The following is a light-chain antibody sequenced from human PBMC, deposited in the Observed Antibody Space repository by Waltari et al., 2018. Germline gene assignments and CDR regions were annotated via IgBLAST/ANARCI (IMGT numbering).Light chain of an antibody. J-gene: IGLJ3*02. CDR2: EVS. Sequence: QSAQTQPASLSGSPGQSIATSCPGPRIDIGTSNFLPCNQHPPGEAPKLIMHEVSNRPSGVSGRFSGSKSGNTASLTISGLQAEDEATDYCSSFTKNKTPRELFGGGTKLTVL. CDR1: RIDIGTSNF. V-gene: IGLV2-14*01. CDR3: SSFTKNKTPREL.